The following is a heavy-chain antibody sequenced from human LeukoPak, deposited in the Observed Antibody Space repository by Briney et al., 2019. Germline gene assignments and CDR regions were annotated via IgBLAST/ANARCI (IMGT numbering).Heavy chain of an antibody. J-gene: IGHJ4*02. V-gene: IGHV1-69*06. CDR3: ASDYGDYYFDY. CDR2: IIPIFGTA. CDR1: GGTFSSYA. D-gene: IGHD4-17*01. Sequence: ASVKVSCKASGGTFSSYAISWVRQAPGQGLEWMGGIIPIFGTANYAQKFQGRVTITADKSTSTAYMELSSLRSEDTAAYYCASDYGDYYFDYWGQGTLVTVSS.